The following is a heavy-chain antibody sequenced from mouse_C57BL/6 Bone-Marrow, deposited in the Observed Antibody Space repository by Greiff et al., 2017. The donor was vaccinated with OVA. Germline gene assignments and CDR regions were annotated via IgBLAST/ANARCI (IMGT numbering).Heavy chain of an antibody. V-gene: IGHV1-20*01. J-gene: IGHJ2*01. CDR3: ARNNCDY. CDR2: INPYNGDT. D-gene: IGHD5-2*01. CDR1: GYSFTGYF. Sequence: LVEPGDSVKISCKASGYSFTGYFMNWVMQSHGKSLEWIGRINPYNGDTFYNQKFKGKATLTVDKSSSTAHMELRSLTSEDSAVYYCARNNCDYWGQGTTLTVSS.